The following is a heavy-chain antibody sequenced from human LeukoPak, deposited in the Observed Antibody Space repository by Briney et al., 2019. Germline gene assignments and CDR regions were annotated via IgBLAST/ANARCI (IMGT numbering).Heavy chain of an antibody. V-gene: IGHV3-74*01. Sequence: PGGSLRLSCAASGFTFSSYWMHWVRQAPGKGLVWVSRINTDGSSTRYADSVKGRFTISRDNAKNTLYLQMNSLRAEDTAVYYCAMGSPDESLDYWGLGILVTVSS. J-gene: IGHJ4*02. D-gene: IGHD1-26*01. CDR1: GFTFSSYW. CDR2: INTDGSST. CDR3: AMGSPDESLDY.